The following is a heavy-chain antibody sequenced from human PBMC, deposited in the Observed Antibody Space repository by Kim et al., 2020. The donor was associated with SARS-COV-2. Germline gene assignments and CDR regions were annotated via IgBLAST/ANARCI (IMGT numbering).Heavy chain of an antibody. Sequence: SETLSLTCTVSGGSVSSGSYYWSWIRQPPGKELEWIGYIYYSGSTNYNPSLKSRVTISVDTSKNQFSLKLSSVTAADTAVYYCARHLYYSSTSCPQKIDCWCQGCLVTVSS. V-gene: IGHV4-61*01. J-gene: IGHJ4*02. CDR1: GGSVSSGSYY. CDR3: ARHLYYSSTSCPQKIDC. CDR2: IYYSGST. D-gene: IGHD2-2*01.